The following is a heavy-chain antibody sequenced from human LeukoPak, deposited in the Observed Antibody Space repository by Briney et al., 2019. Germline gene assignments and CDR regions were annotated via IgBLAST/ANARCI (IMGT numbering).Heavy chain of an antibody. CDR1: GYTFTSYD. Sequence: GASVKVSCKASGYTFTSYDINWVRQATGQGLEWMGWMNPNSGNTGYAQKFQGRVTMTRNTSISTAYMELSSLRSEDTAVYYCARGGSSWANYYYYYGMDVRGQGTTVTVSS. J-gene: IGHJ6*02. CDR3: ARGGSSWANYYYYYGMDV. D-gene: IGHD6-13*01. V-gene: IGHV1-8*01. CDR2: MNPNSGNT.